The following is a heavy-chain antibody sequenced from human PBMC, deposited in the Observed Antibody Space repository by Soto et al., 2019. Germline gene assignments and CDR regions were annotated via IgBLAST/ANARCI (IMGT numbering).Heavy chain of an antibody. D-gene: IGHD2-15*01. Sequence: GGSLRLSCAASVFSFTNFSMSLVRQAPGKGLECVSGIGASGDITWYADSVKGRLSISRDNSKNTLYLQLNSLKFEDTAVYYCAKDDCTDRGGDYFEDWGQGTLVTVSS. CDR3: AKDDCTDRGGDYFED. CDR2: IGASGDIT. CDR1: VFSFTNFS. V-gene: IGHV3-23*01. J-gene: IGHJ4*02.